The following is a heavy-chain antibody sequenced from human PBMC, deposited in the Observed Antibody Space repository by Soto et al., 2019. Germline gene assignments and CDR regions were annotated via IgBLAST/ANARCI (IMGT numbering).Heavy chain of an antibody. Sequence: QVQLVQSGAEVKKPGASVKVSCKASGYTFTSYYMHWVRQAPGQGLEWMGIINPSGGSTSYAQKFQGRVTMTRDPSTSTVYMELSSMRSEDTAVSYCARDRYPTVTTYFDYWGQGTLVTFSS. V-gene: IGHV1-46*01. CDR3: ARDRYPTVTTYFDY. J-gene: IGHJ4*02. CDR2: INPSGGST. D-gene: IGHD4-17*01. CDR1: GYTFTSYY.